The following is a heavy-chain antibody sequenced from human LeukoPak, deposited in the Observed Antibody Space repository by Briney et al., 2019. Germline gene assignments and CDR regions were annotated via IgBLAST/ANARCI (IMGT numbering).Heavy chain of an antibody. CDR2: ISAYNGNT. CDR1: GYTFTSYG. V-gene: IGHV1-18*01. CDR3: ARLVAYYYDSSVRYFDL. D-gene: IGHD3-22*01. Sequence: GASVKVSCKASGYTFTSYGISWVRQAPGQGLEWMGWISAYNGNTNYAQKLQGRVTMTTDTSTSTAYMELRSLRSDDTAVYYCARLVAYYYDSSVRYFDLWGRGTLVTVSS. J-gene: IGHJ2*01.